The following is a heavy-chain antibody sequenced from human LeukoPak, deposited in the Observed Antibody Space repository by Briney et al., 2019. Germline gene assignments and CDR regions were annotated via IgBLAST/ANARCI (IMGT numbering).Heavy chain of an antibody. J-gene: IGHJ6*03. V-gene: IGHV4-38-2*02. CDR3: ARRVLMVYAMSDYYMDV. CDR1: GYSISSGYY. CDR2: IYHSGST. Sequence: SETLSLTCTVSGYSISSGYYWGWIRQPPGKGLEWIGSIYHSGSTYYNPSLKSRVTISVDTSKNQFSLKLSSVTAADTAVYYCARRVLMVYAMSDYYMDVWGKGTAVTVSS. D-gene: IGHD2-8*01.